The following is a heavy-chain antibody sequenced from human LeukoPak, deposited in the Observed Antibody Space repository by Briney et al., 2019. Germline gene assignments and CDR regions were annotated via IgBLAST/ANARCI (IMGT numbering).Heavy chain of an antibody. Sequence: GESLKISCKGSGYSFTSYWIGWVRQMPGKGPEWMGIIYPGDSDTRYSPSFQGQVTISADKSISTAYLQWSSLKASDTAMYYCARHNGYNWNMYYYMDVWGKGTTVTVSS. V-gene: IGHV5-51*01. CDR2: IYPGDSDT. D-gene: IGHD1-20*01. J-gene: IGHJ6*03. CDR3: ARHNGYNWNMYYYMDV. CDR1: GYSFTSYW.